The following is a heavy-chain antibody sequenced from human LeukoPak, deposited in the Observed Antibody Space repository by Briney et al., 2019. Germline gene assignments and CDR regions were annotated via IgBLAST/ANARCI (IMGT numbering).Heavy chain of an antibody. CDR2: INSDGST. V-gene: IGHV3-74*01. CDR3: ARDPRYYDSSGLNTFDI. CDR1: GFSFSSTW. D-gene: IGHD3-22*01. Sequence: GGSLRLSCAASGFSFSSTWMHWVRQVPGKGLVWVSRINSDGSTIYADFVKGRFTISRDNSKNTLYLQMNSLRAEDTAVYYCARDPRYYDSSGLNTFDIWGQGTMVTVSS. J-gene: IGHJ3*02.